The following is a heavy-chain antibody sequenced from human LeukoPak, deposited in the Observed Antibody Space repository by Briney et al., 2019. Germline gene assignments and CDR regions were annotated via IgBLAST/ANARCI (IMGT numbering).Heavy chain of an antibody. V-gene: IGHV3-23*01. CDR2: FSGSGRST. CDR1: GFTFSIYP. D-gene: IGHD2-15*01. J-gene: IGHJ4*02. Sequence: GGSLRLSCAAPGFTFSIYPMNWVRQAPGRGLEWVSAFSGSGRSTYYADSVKGRFTIYRDNSKNTLYLQMNSLRAEDTAVYYCAKNDIVVVVAATQDYWGQGTLVTVSS. CDR3: AKNDIVVVVAATQDY.